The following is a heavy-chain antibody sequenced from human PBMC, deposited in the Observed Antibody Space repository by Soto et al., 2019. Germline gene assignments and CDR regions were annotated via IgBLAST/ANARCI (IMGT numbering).Heavy chain of an antibody. J-gene: IGHJ4*02. D-gene: IGHD1-1*01. Sequence: GGSLRLSCAASGFNFRSYDMHWVRQGTGKGLEWVSAIGTAGDTYYPGSVKGRFTISRENAKNSLYLQMNSLRAEDTAVYYCAKVPRGTQFSYFDYWGQGTLVTVSS. V-gene: IGHV3-13*01. CDR3: AKVPRGTQFSYFDY. CDR2: IGTAGDT. CDR1: GFNFRSYD.